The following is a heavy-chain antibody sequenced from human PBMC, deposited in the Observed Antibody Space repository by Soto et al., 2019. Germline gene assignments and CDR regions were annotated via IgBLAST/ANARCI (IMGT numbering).Heavy chain of an antibody. CDR1: GFTFSSYG. CDR3: AKGNLVAAAPYPYYCDY. Sequence: QVQLVESGGGVVQPGRSLRLSCAASGFTFSSYGMHWVRQAPGKGLEWVAIISYDGSNKYYVDSVKGRFTISRDNSKNTLYLQMDSLRAEDTAVYYCAKGNLVAAAPYPYYCDYLGQGTLVTVSS. D-gene: IGHD6-19*01. CDR2: ISYDGSNK. V-gene: IGHV3-30*18. J-gene: IGHJ4*02.